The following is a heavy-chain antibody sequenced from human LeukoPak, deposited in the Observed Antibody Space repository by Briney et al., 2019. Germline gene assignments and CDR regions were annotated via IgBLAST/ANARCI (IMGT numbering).Heavy chain of an antibody. CDR1: GLNFNTHA. Sequence: GGSLRLSCEVSGLNFNTHAMNWVRQAPGKGLEWVSAVSHSGTDTYYADSVKGRFTISRDNPRNTLYLQMSSLRAEDTALYYCAKAIGGRRLQPYLWGQGTLVTVSS. CDR2: VSHSGTDT. D-gene: IGHD5-24*01. CDR3: AKAIGGRRLQPYL. V-gene: IGHV3-23*01. J-gene: IGHJ5*02.